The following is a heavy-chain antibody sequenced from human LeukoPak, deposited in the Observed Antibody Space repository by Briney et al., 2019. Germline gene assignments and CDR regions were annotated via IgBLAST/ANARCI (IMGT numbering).Heavy chain of an antibody. CDR3: ARRSHCSSTTCPRGRYYYYYMDV. Sequence: PSETLSLTCTVSGGSISSSSYYWGWIRQPPGKGLGWIGSIYYSGSTYYNPSLKSRVTISVDTSKNQFSLKLSSVTAADTAVYYRARRSHCSSTTCPRGRYYYYYMDVWGKGTTVTVSS. D-gene: IGHD2-2*01. J-gene: IGHJ6*03. V-gene: IGHV4-39*01. CDR1: GGSISSSSYY. CDR2: IYYSGST.